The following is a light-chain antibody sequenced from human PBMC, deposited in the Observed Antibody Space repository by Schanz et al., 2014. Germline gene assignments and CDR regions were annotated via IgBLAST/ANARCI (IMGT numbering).Light chain of an antibody. J-gene: IGKJ1*01. CDR2: GAS. CDR1: QSISSSY. Sequence: EIVLTQSPGTLSLSPGERATLSCRASQSISSSYLAWYQQKPGQAPRLLIHGASSRATGIPDRFSGSGSGTDFTLTITRLEPEDFAMYYCQQYGSSPQTFGQGTKVEIK. CDR3: QQYGSSPQT. V-gene: IGKV3-20*01.